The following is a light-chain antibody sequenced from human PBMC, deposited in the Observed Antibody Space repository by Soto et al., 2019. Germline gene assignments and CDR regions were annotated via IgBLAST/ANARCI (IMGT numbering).Light chain of an antibody. CDR3: QQSYSTPYT. J-gene: IGKJ2*01. Sequence: DMEMTQSPSSLSAYVGDRVTITCRARQSIGNFLHWYQQQPGKAPRLLIYATSSLQSGVPSRFSGSGSGTDFTLTISSLQPEDFATYYCQQSYSTPYTFGQGTKLEI. CDR1: QSIGNF. CDR2: ATS. V-gene: IGKV1-39*01.